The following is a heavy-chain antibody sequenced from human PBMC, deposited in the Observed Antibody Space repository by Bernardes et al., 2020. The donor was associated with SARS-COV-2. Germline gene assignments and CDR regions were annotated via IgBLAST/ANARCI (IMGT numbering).Heavy chain of an antibody. Sequence: TLSLTCTVSGGSVSSYYWSWIRQPPGKGLEWIGYIFHSGSINYNPSLKSRLTISVDTSKNQFSLKLSSATAADTAVYYCAREGYYDSSGYYHHDAFDIWGQGTMVTVSS. CDR1: GGSVSSYY. CDR2: IFHSGSI. D-gene: IGHD3-22*01. V-gene: IGHV4-59*02. CDR3: AREGYYDSSGYYHHDAFDI. J-gene: IGHJ3*02.